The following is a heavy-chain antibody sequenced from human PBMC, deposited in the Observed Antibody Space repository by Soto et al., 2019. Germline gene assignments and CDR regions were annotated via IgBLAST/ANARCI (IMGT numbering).Heavy chain of an antibody. J-gene: IGHJ4*02. D-gene: IGHD4-17*01. CDR1: GFAFSSYY. Sequence: EVKLVESGGGLVQPGGSLRLSCAASGFAFSSYYMSWVRQPPGKGLEWVANIKQDEREKYYLDSVKGRFTISRDDAKNSLFLQMNSLRVDDTAVYYCAREKRANGYFDYWGQGTLVTVSS. V-gene: IGHV3-7*01. CDR3: AREKRANGYFDY. CDR2: IKQDEREK.